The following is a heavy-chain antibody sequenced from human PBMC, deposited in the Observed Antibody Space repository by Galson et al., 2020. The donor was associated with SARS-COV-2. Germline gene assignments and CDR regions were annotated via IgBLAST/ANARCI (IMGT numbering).Heavy chain of an antibody. V-gene: IGHV3-30-3*01. CDR2: ISYDGSNK. CDR3: ARPNSGSYQVPFDY. D-gene: IGHD1-26*01. J-gene: IGHJ4*02. CDR1: GFTFSSYA. Sequence: PGGSLRLSCAASGFTFSSYAMHWVRQAPGKGLEWVAVISYDGSNKYYADSVKGRFTISRDNSKNTLYLQMNSLRAEDTAVYYCARPNSGSYQVPFDYWGQGTLVTVSS.